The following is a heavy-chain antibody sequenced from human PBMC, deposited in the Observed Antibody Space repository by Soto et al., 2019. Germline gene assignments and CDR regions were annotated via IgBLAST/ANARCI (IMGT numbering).Heavy chain of an antibody. Sequence: QVQLQESGPGLVKPSETLSLTCTVSGGSISRYYWSCIRQSPGKELAWIGYIYYSGSTNNNPSLMSRVTISVDTSKNRFCLRLSSVIAANAAVYYCARHWERSSSWYFDYWGQGTLGTDSS. CDR1: GGSISRYY. V-gene: IGHV4-59*08. CDR3: ARHWERSSSWYFDY. J-gene: IGHJ4*02. CDR2: IYYSGST. D-gene: IGHD6-13*01.